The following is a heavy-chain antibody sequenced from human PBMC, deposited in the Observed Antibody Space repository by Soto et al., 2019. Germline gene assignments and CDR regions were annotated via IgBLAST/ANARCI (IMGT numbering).Heavy chain of an antibody. CDR2: INHSGST. D-gene: IGHD6-6*01. V-gene: IGHV4-34*01. Sequence: QVQLQQWGAGLLKPSETLSLTCAVYGGSFSGYYWSWIRQPPGKGLEWIGEINHSGSTNYNPSLKSRVTISVDTYKNQFSLQLSSVTAADTAVYYCARDSSSPFGYWGQGTLVTVSS. CDR1: GGSFSGYY. CDR3: ARDSSSPFGY. J-gene: IGHJ4*02.